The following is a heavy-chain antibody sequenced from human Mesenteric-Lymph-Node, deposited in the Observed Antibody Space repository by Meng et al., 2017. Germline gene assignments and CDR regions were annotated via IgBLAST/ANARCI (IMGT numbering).Heavy chain of an antibody. CDR2: IYTSGST. CDR1: GGSISSYY. Sequence: SETLSLTCTVSGGSISSYYWSWIRQPAGKGLEWIGRIYTSGSTNYNPSLKSRVTMSVDTSKNQFSLKLSSVTAADTAVYYCARAYYDILTGYYTYFDYWGQGTLVTVSS. V-gene: IGHV4-4*07. CDR3: ARAYYDILTGYYTYFDY. J-gene: IGHJ4*02. D-gene: IGHD3-9*01.